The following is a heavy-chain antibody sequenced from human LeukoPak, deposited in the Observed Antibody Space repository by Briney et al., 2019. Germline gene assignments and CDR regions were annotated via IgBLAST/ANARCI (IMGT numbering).Heavy chain of an antibody. D-gene: IGHD5-12*01. V-gene: IGHV4-59*12. CDR3: ARVVAATIDGYYFDY. CDR2: IYYSGST. J-gene: IGHJ4*02. Sequence: SETLSLTCTVSGGSISSYYWSWIRQPPGKGLEWIGYIYYSGSTYYNPSLKSRVTISVDTSKNQFSLKLSSVTAADTAVYYCARVVAATIDGYYFDYWGQGTLVTVSS. CDR1: GGSISSYY.